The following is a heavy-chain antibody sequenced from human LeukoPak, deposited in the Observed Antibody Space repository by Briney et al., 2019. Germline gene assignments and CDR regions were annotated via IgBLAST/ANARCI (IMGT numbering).Heavy chain of an antibody. D-gene: IGHD1-26*01. CDR1: GATFTSYA. CDR3: ARGHSGSYYKSRRSGEYFQH. V-gene: IGHV1-69*13. CDR2: IIPIYGTA. Sequence: ASVKVSRKASGATFTSYAINWMRQAPGQGLGWVGGIIPIYGTALYAQKSQGRVTITADASTSTAYMDLSSLRPENTAVYYCARGHSGSYYKSRRSGEYFQHWGQGTLVTVSS. J-gene: IGHJ1*01.